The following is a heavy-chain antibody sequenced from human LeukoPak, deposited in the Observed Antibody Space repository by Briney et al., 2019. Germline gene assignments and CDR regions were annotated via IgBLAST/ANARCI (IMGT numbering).Heavy chain of an antibody. J-gene: IGHJ6*02. CDR1: GFTFSSYA. V-gene: IGHV3-30*04. CDR2: ISYDGSNK. CDR3: ARDQSGMDV. Sequence: GRSLRLSCAASGFTFSSYAMHWFRQAPGKGLEWVAVISYDGSNKYYADSVKGRFTISRDNSKNTLYLQMNSLRAEDTAVYYCARDQSGMDVWGQGTTVTVSS.